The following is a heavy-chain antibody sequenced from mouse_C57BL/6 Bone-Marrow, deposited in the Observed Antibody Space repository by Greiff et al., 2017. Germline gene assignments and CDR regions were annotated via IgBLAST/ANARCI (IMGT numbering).Heavy chain of an antibody. CDR1: GYTFTSYW. J-gene: IGHJ4*01. Sequence: VQLQQPGAELVKPGASVKLSCKASGYTFTSYWMQWVKQRPGQGLEWIGEIDPSDSYTNYNQKFKGKATLTVDTSSSTAYMQLSSLTSEDSAVYYCALGDYAPRYAMDYWGQGTSVTVSS. V-gene: IGHV1-50*01. CDR2: IDPSDSYT. CDR3: ALGDYAPRYAMDY. D-gene: IGHD2-4*01.